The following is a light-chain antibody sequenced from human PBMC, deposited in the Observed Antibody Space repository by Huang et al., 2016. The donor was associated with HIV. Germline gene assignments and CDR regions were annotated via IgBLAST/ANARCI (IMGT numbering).Light chain of an antibody. CDR3: QQYYSNPT. V-gene: IGKV1-NL1*01. J-gene: IGKJ3*01. Sequence: DFQMTQSPSSLSASVGDRVTITCRASQGLSNSLAWYQQKPGKAPKLLLYAASRLESGVPSRFSGSGSGTDYTLTISSLQPEDFATYHCQQYYSNPTFGPGTKVDI. CDR2: AAS. CDR1: QGLSNS.